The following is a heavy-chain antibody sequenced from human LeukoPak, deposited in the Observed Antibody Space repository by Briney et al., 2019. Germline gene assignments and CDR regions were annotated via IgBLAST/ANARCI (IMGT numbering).Heavy chain of an antibody. CDR3: TTGVGYYGSGSSKTAKNDY. Sequence: GGSLRLSCAASGFTFSNAWMSWVRQAPGKGLEWVGRSKSKTDGETTDYAAPVKGRFTISRDDSKNTLYLQMNSLKTEDTAVYYCTTGVGYYGSGSSKTAKNDYWGQGPLVTVSS. V-gene: IGHV3-15*01. CDR1: GFTFSNAW. D-gene: IGHD3-10*01. J-gene: IGHJ4*02. CDR2: SKSKTDGETT.